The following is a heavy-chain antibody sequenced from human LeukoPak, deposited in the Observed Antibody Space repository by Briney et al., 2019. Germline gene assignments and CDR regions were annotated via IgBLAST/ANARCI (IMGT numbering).Heavy chain of an antibody. CDR2: ISYDGSDK. Sequence: GTSLRLSCAASGFTFTSYGMHWVRQAPGKGLEWVAVISYDGSDKYYADSVKGRFTISRDNSKNTLYLQMNSLRTEDTAVYYCAKDGYPLGYCSSTSCPYYFNYWGQGTLVTVSS. V-gene: IGHV3-30*18. J-gene: IGHJ4*02. CDR3: AKDGYPLGYCSSTSCPYYFNY. D-gene: IGHD2-2*01. CDR1: GFTFTSYG.